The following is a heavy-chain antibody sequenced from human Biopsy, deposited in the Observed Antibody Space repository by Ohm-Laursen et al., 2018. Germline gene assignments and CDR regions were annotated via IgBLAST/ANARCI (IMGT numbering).Heavy chain of an antibody. CDR1: EGTLSKYA. CDR2: IIAPSGTT. CDR3: ARTGTYYHDSSLYYFYGLDL. J-gene: IGHJ6*02. D-gene: IGHD3-22*01. V-gene: IGHV1-69*01. Sequence: SSVKVSCKTFEGTLSKYAMSWVRQAPGQGLEWLGVIIAPSGTTNNAQRFQGRLSITADESATSVYMELSSLTSEDTAVYYCARTGTYYHDSSLYYFYGLDLWGQGSTVTVFS.